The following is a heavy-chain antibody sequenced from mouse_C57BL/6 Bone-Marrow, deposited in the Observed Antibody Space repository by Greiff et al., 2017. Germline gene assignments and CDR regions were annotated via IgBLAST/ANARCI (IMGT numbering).Heavy chain of an antibody. CDR3: ASYFYGSAWFDY. CDR2: IDPSDSYT. J-gene: IGHJ3*01. V-gene: IGHV1-50*01. Sequence: QVQLQQSGAELVKPGASVQLSCKASGYTFTSYWMQWVKQRPGQGLEWIGEIDPSDSYTNYNQKFKGKATLTVDTSSSTAYMQLSSLTSEDSAVYYCASYFYGSAWFDYWGQGTLVTVSA. D-gene: IGHD1-1*01. CDR1: GYTFTSYW.